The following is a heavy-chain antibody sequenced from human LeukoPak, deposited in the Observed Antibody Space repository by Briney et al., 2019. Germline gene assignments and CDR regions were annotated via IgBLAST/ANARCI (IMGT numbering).Heavy chain of an antibody. J-gene: IGHJ4*02. CDR2: INSDGSST. D-gene: IGHD3-10*01. CDR3: AREYLAGYYGSGSYYLPGY. Sequence: GGSLRLSCAASGFTFSSYWMHWVRQAPGKGLGWVSRINSDGSSTSYADSVKGRFTISRDNAKNTLYLQMNSLRAEDTAVYYCAREYLAGYYGSGSYYLPGYWGQGTLVTVSS. CDR1: GFTFSSYW. V-gene: IGHV3-74*01.